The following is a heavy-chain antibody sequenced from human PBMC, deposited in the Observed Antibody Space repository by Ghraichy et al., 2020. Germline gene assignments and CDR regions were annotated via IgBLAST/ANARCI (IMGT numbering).Heavy chain of an antibody. Sequence: SETLSLTCTVSGGSISSSSYYWGWIRQPPGKGLEWIGSIYYSGSTYYNPSLKSRVTISVDTSKNQFSLKLSSVTAADTAVYYCARPAGVTMIVVAHDAFDIWGQGTMVTVSS. CDR2: IYYSGST. CDR3: ARPAGVTMIVVAHDAFDI. V-gene: IGHV4-39*01. D-gene: IGHD3-22*01. CDR1: GGSISSSSYY. J-gene: IGHJ3*02.